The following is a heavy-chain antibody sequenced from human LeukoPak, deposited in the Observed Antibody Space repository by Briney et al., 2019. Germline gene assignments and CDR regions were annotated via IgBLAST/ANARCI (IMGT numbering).Heavy chain of an antibody. CDR2: IYYSGST. J-gene: IGHJ6*02. CDR1: GGSISSGDYY. Sequence: SETLSLTCTVSGGSISSGDYYWSWIRQPPGKGLEWIGYIYYSGSTYYNPSLKSRVTISVDTSKNQFSLKLSSVTASDTAVYYCARDPSSGWLGGMDVWGQGTTVAVSS. D-gene: IGHD6-19*01. CDR3: ARDPSSGWLGGMDV. V-gene: IGHV4-30-4*01.